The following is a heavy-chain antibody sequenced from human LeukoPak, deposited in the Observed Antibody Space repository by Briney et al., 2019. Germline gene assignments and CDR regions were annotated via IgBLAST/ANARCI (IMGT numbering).Heavy chain of an antibody. D-gene: IGHD1-26*01. J-gene: IGHJ3*02. CDR2: IRYDGSNK. V-gene: IGHV3-30*02. CDR3: AKDAEVGAGADAFDI. CDR1: GFTFSSYG. Sequence: PGGSLRLSCAASGFTFSSYGMHWVRQAPGKGLEWVAFIRYDGSNKYYADSVKGRFTISRDNSKNTLYLQMNSLRAEDTAVYYCAKDAEVGAGADAFDIWGQGTMVTVSS.